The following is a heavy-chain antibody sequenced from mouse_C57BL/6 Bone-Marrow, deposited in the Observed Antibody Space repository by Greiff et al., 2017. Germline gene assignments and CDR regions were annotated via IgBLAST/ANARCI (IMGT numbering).Heavy chain of an antibody. V-gene: IGHV14-4*01. CDR2: IDPDIGDT. D-gene: IGHD1-1*02. Sequence: EVQLQQSGAELVRPGASVKLSCTASGFNIKDDYIHWVKQRPEQGLEWIGWIDPDIGDTEYAPKFQGKATLTSDPSSNTASLQLSSLTSEDSAVYYCSSFVGNYFDCWGRGTPLTVAS. CDR1: GFNIKDDY. CDR3: SSFVGNYFDC. J-gene: IGHJ2*01.